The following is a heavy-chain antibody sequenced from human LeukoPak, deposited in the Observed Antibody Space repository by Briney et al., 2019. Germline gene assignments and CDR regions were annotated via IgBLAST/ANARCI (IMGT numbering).Heavy chain of an antibody. Sequence: GGSLRLSCAASGFTFSSYAMHWVRQPPGKGLEHVSSISSNGGTTYYANSVKGRFTISRDNSKNTLYLQMGSLRAEDTAVYYCARGLFGSSYSSGWYLMGYWGQGTLVPVSS. J-gene: IGHJ4*02. CDR3: ARGLFGSSYSSGWYLMGY. V-gene: IGHV3-64*01. CDR1: GFTFSSYA. CDR2: ISSNGGTT. D-gene: IGHD6-19*01.